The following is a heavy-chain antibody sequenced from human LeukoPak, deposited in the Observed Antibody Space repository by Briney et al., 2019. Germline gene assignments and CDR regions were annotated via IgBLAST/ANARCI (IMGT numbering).Heavy chain of an antibody. J-gene: IGHJ4*02. CDR2: ITTGDGNT. Sequence: GGSLRLSCAASGFTFSSYSMTWVRQAPGKGLKWVSTITTGDGNTYYADSVKGRFTVSRDDSKNTLYLQMNSLRAEDTAVYYCAKDGGLWVSAHWGDSWGRGTLVTVSS. CDR3: AKDGGLWVSAHWGDS. D-gene: IGHD7-27*01. V-gene: IGHV3-23*01. CDR1: GFTFSSYS.